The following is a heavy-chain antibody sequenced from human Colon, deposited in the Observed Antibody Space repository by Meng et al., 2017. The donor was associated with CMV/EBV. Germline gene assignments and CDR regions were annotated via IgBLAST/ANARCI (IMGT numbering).Heavy chain of an antibody. CDR2: IYYSGSTNT. V-gene: IGHV4-61*01. CDR1: GGSVNSGSYY. Sequence: SETLSLTCNVSGGSVNSGSYYWTWIRQPPGKGLEWIGYIYYSGSTNTNYNPSLKSRVTISVDTSKNQFSLKLSSVTAADTAVYYCARYKHMDVWGQGTTVTVSS. CDR3: ARYKHMDV. D-gene: IGHD1-1*01. J-gene: IGHJ6*02.